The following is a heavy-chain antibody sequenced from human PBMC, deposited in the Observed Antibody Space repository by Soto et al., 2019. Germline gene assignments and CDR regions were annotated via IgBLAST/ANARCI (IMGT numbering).Heavy chain of an antibody. J-gene: IGHJ3*02. CDR3: ARLIPYCGGDCYSVGAFDI. D-gene: IGHD2-21*01. Sequence: QLHLQESGPGLVQPSETVSLTCTVSGGSITNNDNYWGWIRQPPGKGLEWIGTVYHTGRAYYNPSLKSRVTMSVDTSKNEFSVMLRSVSAADTSVYYCARLIPYCGGDCYSVGAFDIWGQGASVTVSS. V-gene: IGHV4-39*01. CDR1: GGSITNNDNY. CDR2: VYHTGRA.